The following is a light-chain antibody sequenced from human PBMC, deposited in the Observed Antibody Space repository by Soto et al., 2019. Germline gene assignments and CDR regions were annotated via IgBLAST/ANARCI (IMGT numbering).Light chain of an antibody. CDR1: SSDVGAYNH. J-gene: IGLJ1*01. V-gene: IGLV2-14*01. CDR2: EVS. Sequence: QSALTRPASVSVSPGQSITSSCTGTSSDVGAYNHVSWYQQHPGKAPQLIIYEVSNRPSGLSNRFSASKSGNTASLTISGLQAEDGAHYYCCSYTTRSTLVFGTGTKVTVL. CDR3: CSYTTRSTLV.